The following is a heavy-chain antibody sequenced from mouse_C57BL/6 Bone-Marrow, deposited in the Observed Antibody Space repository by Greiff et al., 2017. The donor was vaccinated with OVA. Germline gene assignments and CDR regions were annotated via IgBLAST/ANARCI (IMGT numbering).Heavy chain of an antibody. CDR3: ARHYYGSSYY. CDR2: ISSGGSYT. CDR1: GFTFSSYG. D-gene: IGHD1-1*01. V-gene: IGHV5-6*01. J-gene: IGHJ2*01. Sequence: EVKLMESGGDLVMPGGSLKLSCAASGFTFSSYGMSWVRQTPDKRLEWVATISSGGSYTYYPDSVKGRFTISRDNAKNTLYLQMSSPKSEDTAMYYCARHYYGSSYYWGQGTTLTVSS.